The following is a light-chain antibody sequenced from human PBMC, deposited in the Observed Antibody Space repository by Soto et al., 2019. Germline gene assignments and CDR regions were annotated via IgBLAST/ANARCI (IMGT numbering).Light chain of an antibody. V-gene: IGKV1-5*01. CDR1: QNINKW. CDR3: QQYNYLWA. Sequence: DTQMTQSPSTLSASVEDRVTITCRASQNINKWLAWYQQKPGKAPKLLIYGASNVASGVPSRFIGSGSGKELTLTIASLHPDDSATYCCQQYNYLWAFGQGTKVEIK. CDR2: GAS. J-gene: IGKJ1*01.